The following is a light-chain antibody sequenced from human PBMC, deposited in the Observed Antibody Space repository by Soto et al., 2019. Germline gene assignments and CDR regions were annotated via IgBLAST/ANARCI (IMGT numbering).Light chain of an antibody. V-gene: IGKV1-39*01. CDR2: AAS. CDR1: QSISSY. CDR3: QQSYSTPRT. Sequence: DIKMTQSPSSLSASVGYRVTITFRASQSISSYLNWYQQKPGKAPKLLIYAASSLQSGVPSRFSGSGSGTDFTLTISSLQPEDFATYYCQQSYSTPRTFGQGTKVDIK. J-gene: IGKJ1*01.